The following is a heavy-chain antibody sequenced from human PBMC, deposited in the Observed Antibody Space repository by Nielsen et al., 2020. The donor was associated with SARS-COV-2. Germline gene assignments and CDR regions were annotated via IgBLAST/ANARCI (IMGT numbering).Heavy chain of an antibody. CDR3: AKDQRITMVRGALGGLFDY. Sequence: WIRQPPGKGLEWVSVIYSGGSTYYADSVKGRFTISRDNSKNTLYLQMNSLRAEDTAVYYCAKDQRITMVRGALGGLFDYWGQGTLVTVSS. V-gene: IGHV3-53*05. CDR2: IYSGGST. J-gene: IGHJ4*02. D-gene: IGHD3-10*01.